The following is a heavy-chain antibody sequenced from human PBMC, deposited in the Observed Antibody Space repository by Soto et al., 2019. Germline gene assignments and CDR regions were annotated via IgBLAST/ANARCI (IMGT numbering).Heavy chain of an antibody. D-gene: IGHD6-13*01. Sequence: EVQLVESGGGLVQPGGSLRLSCAASGFTFSSYSMNWVRQAPGKGLEWVSYISSSSSTIYYADSVKGRFTISRDNAXNSLXLXXNXXXXXXXAVYYCARHPERIAEIGWFDPWGQGTLVTVSS. CDR3: ARHPERIAEIGWFDP. CDR2: ISSSSSTI. V-gene: IGHV3-48*01. J-gene: IGHJ5*02. CDR1: GFTFSSYS.